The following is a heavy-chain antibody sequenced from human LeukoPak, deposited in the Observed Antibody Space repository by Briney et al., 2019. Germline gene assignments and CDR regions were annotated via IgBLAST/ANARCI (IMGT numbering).Heavy chain of an antibody. D-gene: IGHD3-10*02. V-gene: IGHV3-23*01. CDR3: ARDVPFDY. J-gene: IGHJ4*02. CDR1: GFTFSSSA. CDR2: IGGSGGNT. Sequence: GGSLRLSCAASGFTFSSSAMSWVRQAPGKGLEWVSAIGGSGGNTYYADAVKGRFTISRDNSKNTLYLQMNSLRAEDTAVYYCARDVPFDYWGQGTLVTVSS.